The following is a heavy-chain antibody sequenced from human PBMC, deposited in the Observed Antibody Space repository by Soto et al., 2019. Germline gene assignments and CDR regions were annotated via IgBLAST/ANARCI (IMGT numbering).Heavy chain of an antibody. V-gene: IGHV4-34*01. CDR1: GGSFSGYH. CDR2: INHSGST. Sequence: SETLSLICAVYGGSFSGYHWSWIRQPPGKGLEWIGEINHSGSTNYNPSLKGRVTISVDTSKNQFSLKLSSVTAADTAVYYCARGGGRYDYVWGSYRLGYYFDYWGQGTLVTVSS. J-gene: IGHJ4*02. CDR3: ARGGGRYDYVWGSYRLGYYFDY. D-gene: IGHD3-16*02.